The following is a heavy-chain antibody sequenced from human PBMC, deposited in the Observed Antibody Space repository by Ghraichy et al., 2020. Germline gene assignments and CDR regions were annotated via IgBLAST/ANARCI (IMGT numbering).Heavy chain of an antibody. CDR1: GYSFTNYW. D-gene: IGHD3-22*01. V-gene: IGHV5-51*01. CDR3: ARPPRTSYYYNSSRSGHAFDI. Sequence: GESLNISCKGSGYSFTNYWIGWVRQMPGKGLEWMGIIYPGDSDTRYSPSFQGQVTISADKSISTAYLQWSSLKASDTAMYYCARPPRTSYYYNSSRSGHAFDIWGQGTMVTVSS. CDR2: IYPGDSDT. J-gene: IGHJ3*02.